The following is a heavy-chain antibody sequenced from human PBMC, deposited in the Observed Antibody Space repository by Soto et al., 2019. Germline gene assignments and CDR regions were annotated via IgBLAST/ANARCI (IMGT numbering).Heavy chain of an antibody. CDR3: ARRGVSGTYAWDSGDFDY. J-gene: IGHJ4*02. V-gene: IGHV3-21*01. CDR1: GFTFSTYS. CDR2: ISSSSSYI. Sequence: EVQLVESGGGLVKPGGSLRLSCAASGFTFSTYSMNWVRQAPGKGLEWVSSISSSSSYIYYADSVKGRFTISRDNAKNSLYLQMNSLRAEDTAVYYGARRGVSGTYAWDSGDFDYWGQGTLVTVSS. D-gene: IGHD1-26*01.